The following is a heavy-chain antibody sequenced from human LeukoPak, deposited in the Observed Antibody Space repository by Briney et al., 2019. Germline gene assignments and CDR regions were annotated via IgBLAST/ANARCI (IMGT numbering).Heavy chain of an antibody. D-gene: IGHD3-22*01. CDR2: MRSKVNNYAT. V-gene: IGHV3-73*01. CDR1: GFSFSGSA. Sequence: GGSLKLSCAASGFSFSGSAIHWVRQASGKGLEWVGRMRSKVNNYATAYAASVEGRFTISRDDSKNTAYLQMNTLKSEDTAVYYCTRRSSDDSSGYFHYWGQGTLVTVSS. CDR3: TRRSSDDSSGYFHY. J-gene: IGHJ4*02.